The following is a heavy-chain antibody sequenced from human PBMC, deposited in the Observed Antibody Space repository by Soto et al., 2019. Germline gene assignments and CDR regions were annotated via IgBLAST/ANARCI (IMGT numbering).Heavy chain of an antibody. J-gene: IGHJ4*02. CDR3: ARAVHYYDSRGYAY. CDR2: ISAYNGNT. V-gene: IGHV1-18*01. Sequence: AAVKGYCQSSGYTCAPSGISWVLQAPGQGLAWMGWISAYNGNTNYEQKLQDSVTMTTDTSTSTAYLELRSLRSDDTAGYYWARAVHYYDSRGYAYWAQRSRVTVPS. CDR1: GYTCAPSG. D-gene: IGHD3-22*01.